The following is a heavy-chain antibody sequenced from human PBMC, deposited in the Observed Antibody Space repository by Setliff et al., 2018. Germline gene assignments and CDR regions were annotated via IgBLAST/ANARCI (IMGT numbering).Heavy chain of an antibody. CDR2: ISGYNSNA. D-gene: IGHD5-18*01. Sequence: ASVKVSCKASGFTFKTYSFSWIRQAPGQGLEWVGWISGYNSNAIYAQNFQGRVTMTTDASTNTAYMELRSLGSDDTAVYYCATFRGYTYGYDYWGQGTLVTVSS. J-gene: IGHJ4*02. CDR1: GFTFKTYS. CDR3: ATFRGYTYGYDY. V-gene: IGHV1-18*01.